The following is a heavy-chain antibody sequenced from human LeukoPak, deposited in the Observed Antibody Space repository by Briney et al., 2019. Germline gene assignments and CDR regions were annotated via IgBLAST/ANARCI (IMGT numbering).Heavy chain of an antibody. D-gene: IGHD6-13*01. CDR1: GGSFSGYY. V-gene: IGHV4-34*01. CDR3: AREGIAAARRPKKTVFGHNWSDP. CDR2: INHSGST. Sequence: SETLSLTCAVYGGSFSGYYWSWIRQPPGKGLEWIGEINHSGSTNYNPSLKSRVTISVDTSKNQFSLKLSSVTAADTAVYYCAREGIAAARRPKKTVFGHNWSDPWGQGTLVTVSS. J-gene: IGHJ5*02.